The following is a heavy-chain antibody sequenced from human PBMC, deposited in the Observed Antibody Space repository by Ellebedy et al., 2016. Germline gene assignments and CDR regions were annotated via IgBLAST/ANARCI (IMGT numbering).Heavy chain of an antibody. CDR3: ARVGDGFPGTWDY. Sequence: SETLSLTXTVSGGSISSYYWSWIRQPPGKGLEWIGYIYYSGSTKYNPSLKSRVTISVDTSKNQFSLKLSSVTAADTAVYYCARVGDGFPGTWDYWGQGTLVTVSS. D-gene: IGHD5-24*01. CDR1: GGSISSYY. J-gene: IGHJ4*02. CDR2: IYYSGST. V-gene: IGHV4-59*01.